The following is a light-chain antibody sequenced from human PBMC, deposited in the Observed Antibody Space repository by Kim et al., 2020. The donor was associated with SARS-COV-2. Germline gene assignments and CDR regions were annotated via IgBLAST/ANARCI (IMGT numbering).Light chain of an antibody. CDR2: GAF. V-gene: IGKV3-15*01. CDR1: QSVSSN. J-gene: IGKJ1*01. Sequence: SVSPGERATLTCRARQSVSSNLAWYQQIPGQAPRLLIYGAFTRATGIAARFSASGSETEFTLTISSLQSEDFAVYYCQHYNTWPGTFGQGTKLEI. CDR3: QHYNTWPGT.